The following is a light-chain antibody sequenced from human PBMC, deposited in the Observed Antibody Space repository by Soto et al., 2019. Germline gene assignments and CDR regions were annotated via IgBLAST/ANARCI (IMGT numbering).Light chain of an antibody. J-gene: IGLJ3*02. CDR3: LLSYSGARPWV. Sequence: QAVVTQEPSLTVSPGGTVTLTCGSSTGPVSSGHYPYWFQQKPGHAPRTLIFDTSNKHSWTPARFSGALLGGKAALTLSGAQPEDEADYYCLLSYSGARPWVFGGGTKVTVL. CDR2: DTS. V-gene: IGLV7-46*01. CDR1: TGPVSSGHY.